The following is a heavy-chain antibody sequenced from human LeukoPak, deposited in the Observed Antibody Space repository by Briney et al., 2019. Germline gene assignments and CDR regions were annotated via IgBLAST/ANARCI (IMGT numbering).Heavy chain of an antibody. CDR1: GGSISSGGYY. CDR2: IYYSGST. CDR3: AREGMTAARTFDY. Sequence: TSETLSLTCTVSGGSISSGGYYWSWIRQHPGKGLEWIGYIYYSGSTYYNPSLKSRVTISVDTSKNQFSLKLSSVTAADTAVYYCAREGMTAARTFDYWGQGTLVTVSS. D-gene: IGHD2-21*02. V-gene: IGHV4-31*03. J-gene: IGHJ4*02.